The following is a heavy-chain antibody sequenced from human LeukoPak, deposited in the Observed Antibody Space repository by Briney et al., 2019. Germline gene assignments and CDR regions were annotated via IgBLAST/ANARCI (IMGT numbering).Heavy chain of an antibody. D-gene: IGHD3-10*01. Sequence: VASVKVSCKASGYTFTSYGISWVRQAPGQGLEWMGWISAYNGNTNYAQKLQGRVTMTTDTSTSTAYMELRSLRSDDAAVYYCARQHYYGSGSYRGDDAFDIWGQGTMVTVSS. CDR2: ISAYNGNT. J-gene: IGHJ3*02. V-gene: IGHV1-18*01. CDR1: GYTFTSYG. CDR3: ARQHYYGSGSYRGDDAFDI.